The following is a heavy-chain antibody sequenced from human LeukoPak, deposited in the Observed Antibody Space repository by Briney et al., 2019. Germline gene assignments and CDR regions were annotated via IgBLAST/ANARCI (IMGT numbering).Heavy chain of an antibody. V-gene: IGHV2-5*01. Sequence: SGPTLLHPTPTLTLTCTFSGFALRPSGAGVGWTRQPPVKALEWLSLIYWNDDKRYSPSLKSRLTITKDTSNTQVVLTMTNMDPVDTATYYCAHIPTVTTFDYWGQGTLVTVSS. CDR1: GFALRPSGAG. J-gene: IGHJ4*02. D-gene: IGHD4-17*01. CDR3: AHIPTVTTFDY. CDR2: IYWNDDK.